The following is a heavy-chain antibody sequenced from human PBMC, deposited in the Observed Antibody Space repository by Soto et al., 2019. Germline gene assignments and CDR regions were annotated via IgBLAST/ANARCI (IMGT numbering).Heavy chain of an antibody. CDR3: AKDPLSRSPGAGPGTRAFDY. CDR2: ISHDGSNQ. CDR1: GFTFSSYG. V-gene: IGHV3-30*18. D-gene: IGHD1-1*01. J-gene: IGHJ4*02. Sequence: GGSLRLSCAASGFTFSSYGLHWVRQAPGRGLEWVTFISHDGSNQYYADSVKGRFTISRDNSKNTIYLQMNSLRAEDTAFYYCAKDPLSRSPGAGPGTRAFDYWGQGSQVTVSS.